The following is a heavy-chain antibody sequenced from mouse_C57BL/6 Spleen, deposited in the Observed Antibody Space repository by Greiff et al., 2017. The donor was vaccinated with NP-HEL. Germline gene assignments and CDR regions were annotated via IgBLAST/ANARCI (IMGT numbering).Heavy chain of an antibody. CDR3: ATIYYGNPWAMDY. V-gene: IGHV5-17*01. J-gene: IGHJ4*01. CDR2: ISSGSSTI. Sequence: EVQLVESGGGLVKPGGSLKLSCAASGFTFSDYGMHWVRQAPEKGLEWVAYISSGSSTIYYADTVKGRFTISRDNAKNTLFLQMTSLRSEDTAMYYCATIYYGNPWAMDYWGQGTSVTVSS. CDR1: GFTFSDYG. D-gene: IGHD2-1*01.